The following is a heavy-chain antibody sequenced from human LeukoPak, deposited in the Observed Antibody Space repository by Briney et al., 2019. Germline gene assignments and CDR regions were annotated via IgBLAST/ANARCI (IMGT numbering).Heavy chain of an antibody. CDR1: GGSISSYY. Sequence: SETLSLTCTVSGGSISSYYWSWIRQPPGKGLEWIGYIHYNGITNYSPSLKSRVTMSLDTSKNQVSLKLNSVSAADTAVYYCARHISSGGTYAHFDYWGQGTLVTVSS. V-gene: IGHV4-59*08. J-gene: IGHJ4*02. CDR2: IHYNGIT. D-gene: IGHD1-26*01. CDR3: ARHISSGGTYAHFDY.